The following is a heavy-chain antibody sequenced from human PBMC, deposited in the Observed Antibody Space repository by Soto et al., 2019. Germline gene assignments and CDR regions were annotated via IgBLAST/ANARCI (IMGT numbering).Heavy chain of an antibody. CDR2: ISYDGSNK. CDR1: GFTFSSYG. CDR3: AKDPRIAAAAPFGWFDP. V-gene: IGHV3-30*18. J-gene: IGHJ5*02. D-gene: IGHD6-13*01. Sequence: GGSLRLSCAASGFTFSSYGMHWVRQAPGKGLEWVAVISYDGSNKYYADSVKGRFTISRDNSKNTLYLQMNSLRAEDTAVYYCAKDPRIAAAAPFGWFDPWGQGTLVTVSS.